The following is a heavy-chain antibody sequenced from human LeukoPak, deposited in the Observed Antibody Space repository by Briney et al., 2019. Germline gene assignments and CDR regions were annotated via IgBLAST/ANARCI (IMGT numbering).Heavy chain of an antibody. CDR2: ISGDGGST. CDR1: GFTFDDYA. Sequence: QPGGSLRLSCAASGFTFDDYAMHWVRQAPGKGLEWVSLISGDGGSTCYADSVKGRFTISRDNSKNSLYLQMNSLRTEDTALYYCAKIQAFHAYYYDSSGYHDFDYWGQGTLVTVSS. V-gene: IGHV3-43*02. D-gene: IGHD3-22*01. CDR3: AKIQAFHAYYYDSSGYHDFDY. J-gene: IGHJ4*02.